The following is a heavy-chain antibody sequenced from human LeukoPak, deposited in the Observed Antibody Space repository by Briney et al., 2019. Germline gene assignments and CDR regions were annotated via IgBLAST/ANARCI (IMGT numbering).Heavy chain of an antibody. Sequence: SETLSLTCTVSGGSISSGDYYWSWIRQPPGKGLEWIGYIYYSGSTYYNPSLKSRVTISVDTSKNQFSLKLSSVTAADTAVYYCAKGYSGYSGYDVPYWGQGTLVTVSS. V-gene: IGHV4-30-4*01. D-gene: IGHD5-12*01. CDR2: IYYSGST. J-gene: IGHJ4*02. CDR1: GGSISSGDYY. CDR3: AKGYSGYSGYDVPY.